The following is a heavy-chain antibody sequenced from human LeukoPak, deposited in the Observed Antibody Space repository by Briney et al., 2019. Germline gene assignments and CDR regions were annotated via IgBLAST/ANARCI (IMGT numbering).Heavy chain of an antibody. Sequence: SETLSLTCTASGGTISSYNWAWIRQPAGKGLEWIGRIFTSGSTNYNPSLKSRVTMSVDTSKNQFSLKLTSFTAADTAVYYCAREVTTNWFDPWGQGTLVTVSS. V-gene: IGHV4-4*07. CDR2: IFTSGST. CDR1: GGTISSYN. CDR3: AREVTTNWFDP. J-gene: IGHJ5*02. D-gene: IGHD1-14*01.